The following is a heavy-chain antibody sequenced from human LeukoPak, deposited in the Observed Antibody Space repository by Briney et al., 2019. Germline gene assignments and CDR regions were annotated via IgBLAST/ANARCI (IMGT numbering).Heavy chain of an antibody. Sequence: PGGSLRLSCAASGFTFSSYAMHWVRQAPGKGLEWVAVISYDGSNKYYADSVKGRFTISRDNSKNTLYLQMNSLRVEGTAVYYCARRDDYNYHYYYMDVWGKGTTVTVSS. CDR1: GFTFSSYA. J-gene: IGHJ6*03. V-gene: IGHV3-30*04. CDR3: ARRDDYNYHYYYMDV. D-gene: IGHD5-24*01. CDR2: ISYDGSNK.